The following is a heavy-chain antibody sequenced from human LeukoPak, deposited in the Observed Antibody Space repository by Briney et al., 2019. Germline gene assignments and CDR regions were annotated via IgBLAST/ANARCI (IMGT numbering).Heavy chain of an antibody. D-gene: IGHD5-18*01. Sequence: SETLSLTXAVYGGSFSGYYWSWIRQPPGKGLEWIGSIYYSGSTYYNPSLKSRVTISVDTSKNQFSLKLSSVTAADTAVYYCARYWSAMVIFDYWGQGTLVTVSS. CDR3: ARYWSAMVIFDY. CDR2: IYYSGST. CDR1: GGSFSGYY. V-gene: IGHV4-34*01. J-gene: IGHJ4*02.